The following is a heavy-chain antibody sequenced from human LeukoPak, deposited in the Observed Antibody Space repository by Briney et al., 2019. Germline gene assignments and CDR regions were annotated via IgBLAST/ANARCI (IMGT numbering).Heavy chain of an antibody. J-gene: IGHJ4*02. D-gene: IGHD2-15*01. Sequence: PGRSLRLSCAASKFTFSNYGMHWVRQAPGKGLEWVAVISYDGSNKYYADSAKGRFTISRDNSKNTLYLQMNSLRAEDTAVYYCAKPDTETDIVVVVAAPPPFDYWGQGTLVTVSS. CDR1: KFTFSNYG. V-gene: IGHV3-30*18. CDR3: AKPDTETDIVVVVAAPPPFDY. CDR2: ISYDGSNK.